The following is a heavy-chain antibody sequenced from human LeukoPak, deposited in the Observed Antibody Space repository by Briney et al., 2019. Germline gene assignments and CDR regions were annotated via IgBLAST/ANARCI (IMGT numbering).Heavy chain of an antibody. V-gene: IGHV4-34*01. Sequence: SETLSLTCAVYGGSFSGYYWSWIRQPPGKGLEWIGEINHSGSTNYNPSLKSRVTISVDTSKNQFSLKLSSVTAADTAVYYCARGSSGFILWNDPLDYWGQGALVTVSS. CDR1: GGSFSGYY. CDR2: INHSGST. CDR3: ARGSSGFILWNDPLDY. D-gene: IGHD1-1*01. J-gene: IGHJ4*02.